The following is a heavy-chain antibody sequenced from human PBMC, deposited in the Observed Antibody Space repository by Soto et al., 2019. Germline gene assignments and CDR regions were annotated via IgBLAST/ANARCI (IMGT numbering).Heavy chain of an antibody. Sequence: QVQLVESGGGLVKPGGSLRLSCAVSGFTFSDYYMSWIRQAPGKGLEWVSYISRSASNIDYADSVKGRFTISRDNAKNSLYLPMNSLRAEDTAVYCCARHPDYGGNVVVYWGQGTLVTVSS. CDR1: GFTFSDYY. CDR3: ARHPDYGGNVVVY. V-gene: IGHV3-11*01. D-gene: IGHD4-17*01. J-gene: IGHJ4*02. CDR2: ISRSASNI.